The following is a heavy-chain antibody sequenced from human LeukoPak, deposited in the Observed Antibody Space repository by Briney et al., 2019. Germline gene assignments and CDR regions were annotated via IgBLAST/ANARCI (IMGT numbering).Heavy chain of an antibody. J-gene: IGHJ4*02. V-gene: IGHV3-48*03. CDR2: ISSDGSMI. CDR3: TSASYFT. D-gene: IGHD1-26*01. Sequence: GGSLRLSCAASGFTFSSYEMNWVRQAPGKGLEWISCISSDGSMIGYADSVKGRFTISRDNTKNSVYLQMNSLRAEDAAVYYCTSASYFTWGQGTLVTVSS. CDR1: GFTFSSYE.